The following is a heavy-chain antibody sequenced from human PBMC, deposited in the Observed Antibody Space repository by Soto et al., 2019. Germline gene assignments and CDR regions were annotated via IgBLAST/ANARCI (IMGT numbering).Heavy chain of an antibody. V-gene: IGHV4-59*08. D-gene: IGHD1-7*01. CDR3: ARHGVSGEDNWNYGFDY. CDR2: IYYSGST. Sequence: SETLSLTCTVSGGSISSYYWSWIRQPPGKGLEWIGYIYYSGSTNYNPSLKSRVTISVDTSKNQFSLKLSSVTAADTAVYYCARHGVSGEDNWNYGFDYWGQGTLVTVSS. J-gene: IGHJ4*02. CDR1: GGSISSYY.